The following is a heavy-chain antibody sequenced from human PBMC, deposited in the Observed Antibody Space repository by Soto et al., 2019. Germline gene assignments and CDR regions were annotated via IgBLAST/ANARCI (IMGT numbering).Heavy chain of an antibody. J-gene: IGHJ4*02. CDR2: ISFDGSKE. V-gene: IGHV3-30*18. CDR1: GFTFSSHA. Sequence: QVQLVDSGGGVVHPGRCLRLSCVASGFTFSSHAMHWLRQAPGRGLEWVALISFDGSKEYYVDSVKGRFTISRDNSKNSLYTEMNSLRPNDTAVYHCAKGDSGYVTDWGQGTLVTVSP. D-gene: IGHD5-12*01. CDR3: AKGDSGYVTD.